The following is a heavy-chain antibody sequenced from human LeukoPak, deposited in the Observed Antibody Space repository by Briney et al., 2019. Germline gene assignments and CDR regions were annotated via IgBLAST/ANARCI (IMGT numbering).Heavy chain of an antibody. CDR1: GYTFTSYG. V-gene: IGHV1-2*06. J-gene: IGHJ4*02. Sequence: ASVKVSCKASGYTFTSYGISWVRQAPGQGLEWMGRINPNSGDTNYAQKFQGRVTMTRDTSISTAYMELSSLRSDDTAVYYCASFAGYGGNSLDFWGQGTLVTVSS. CDR2: INPNSGDT. CDR3: ASFAGYGGNSLDF. D-gene: IGHD4-23*01.